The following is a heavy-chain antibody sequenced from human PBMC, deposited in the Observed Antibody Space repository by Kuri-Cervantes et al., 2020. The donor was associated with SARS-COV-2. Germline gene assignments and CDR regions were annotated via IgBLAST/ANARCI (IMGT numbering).Heavy chain of an antibody. Sequence: SETLSLTCTVSGGSISSGSYYWSWIRQPAGKGLEWIGRIHTSGSTNYNPSLKSRVTISVDTSKNQFSLKLSSVTAADTAVYYCARASMGSGSYYPYYYYMDVWGKGTTVTVSS. J-gene: IGHJ6*03. V-gene: IGHV4-61*02. CDR3: ARASMGSGSYYPYYYYMDV. CDR2: IHTSGST. D-gene: IGHD1-26*01. CDR1: GGSISSGSYY.